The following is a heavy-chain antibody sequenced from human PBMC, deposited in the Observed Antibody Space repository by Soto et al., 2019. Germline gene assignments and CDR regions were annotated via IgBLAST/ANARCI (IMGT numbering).Heavy chain of an antibody. V-gene: IGHV4-30-2*01. CDR2: MYHSGST. CDR3: ARGYCSGGTCYRFNFDY. D-gene: IGHD2-15*01. J-gene: IGHJ4*02. Sequence: PSETLSLTCAVSGGSISSGGYSWSWIRQPPGKGLEWIGYMYHSGSTYYNPSFKSRVTISVDTSKNQFSLKLSSVTAADTAVYYCARGYCSGGTCYRFNFDYWGQGTLVTVSS. CDR1: GGSISSGGYS.